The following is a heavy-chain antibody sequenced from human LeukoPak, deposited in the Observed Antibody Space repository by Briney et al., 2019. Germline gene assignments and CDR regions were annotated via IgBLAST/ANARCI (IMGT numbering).Heavy chain of an antibody. D-gene: IGHD3-10*01. Sequence: ASVIVSCKASGYSFNSYGISWVRQAPGQGLEWMGCISAYTGHTNYAQKVQDRVTMTTDTSTSTAYMELRSLRSDDTAVYYCAREEGFGEDNWFDPWGQGTLVTVSS. CDR2: ISAYTGHT. CDR3: AREEGFGEDNWFDP. J-gene: IGHJ5*02. CDR1: GYSFNSYG. V-gene: IGHV1-18*01.